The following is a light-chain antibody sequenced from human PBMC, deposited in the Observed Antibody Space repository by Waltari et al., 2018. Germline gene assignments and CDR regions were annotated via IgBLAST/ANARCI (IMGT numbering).Light chain of an antibody. V-gene: IGKV3-11*01. Sequence: EIVLTQSPGSLSLSPGESVTLSCRASQNIHSFLAWFQQKPGQAPRHLIFAASTRATGVPPRFSGSGSGTDFTLTISSLAPEDFATYCCQQRHAWPITFGGGTKLEIK. CDR2: AAS. J-gene: IGKJ4*01. CDR3: QQRHAWPIT. CDR1: QNIHSF.